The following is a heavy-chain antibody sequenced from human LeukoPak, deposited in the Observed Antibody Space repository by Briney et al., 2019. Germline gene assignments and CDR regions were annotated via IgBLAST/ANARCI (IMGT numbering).Heavy chain of an antibody. D-gene: IGHD1-26*01. CDR1: GYIFINHG. CDR2: ISAYNGNT. Sequence: GASVKVSCKASGYIFINHGIAWVRQAPGQGLGYMGWISAYNGNTDYAQKFQGRVTMTTDTSTITAYMELRGLRFDDTAVYYCTRWGPSPSDYWGQGTLVTVSS. CDR3: TRWGPSPSDY. J-gene: IGHJ4*02. V-gene: IGHV1-18*01.